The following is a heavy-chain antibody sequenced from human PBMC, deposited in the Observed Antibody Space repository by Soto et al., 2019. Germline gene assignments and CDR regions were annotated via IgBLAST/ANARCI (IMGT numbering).Heavy chain of an antibody. CDR1: GYNFTAYW. J-gene: IGHJ4*02. CDR2: IHPSDSET. D-gene: IGHD6-25*01. V-gene: IGHV5-51*01. Sequence: GESLKISCEISGYNFTAYWLGWVRQMPGKGLEWVGNIHPSDSETHYRPSFQGQVTFSVDKSISTAYLHWTTLQASDTAIYFCARLGSPEAIFFDSWGQGTLVTVSS. CDR3: ARLGSPEAIFFDS.